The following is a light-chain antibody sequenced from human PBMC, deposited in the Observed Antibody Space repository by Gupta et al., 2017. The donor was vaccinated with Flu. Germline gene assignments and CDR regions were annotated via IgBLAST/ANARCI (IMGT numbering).Light chain of an antibody. CDR1: QGISTY. CDR3: QQVMNFPLT. Sequence: DIQLTQSPSFLSATVGDRVTITCRASQGISTYLAWYQQKPGKAPKLLIYAASTMQSGVPSRFSGSGSGTEFTLTISSLQPEDCATYYCQQVMNFPLTFGQGTRMEIK. J-gene: IGKJ5*01. CDR2: AAS. V-gene: IGKV1-9*01.